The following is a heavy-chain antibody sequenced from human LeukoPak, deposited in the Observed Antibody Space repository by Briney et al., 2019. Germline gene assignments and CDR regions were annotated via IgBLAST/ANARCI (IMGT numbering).Heavy chain of an antibody. Sequence: PSETLSLTCTVSGGSISSGGYYWSWIRQHPGKGLEWIGYIYYSGSTYYNPSLKSRVTISVDTSKNQFSLELSTVNAADTAVYYCARESWNYYFDYWGQGTLVTVSS. CDR1: GGSISSGGYY. CDR2: IYYSGST. D-gene: IGHD1-7*01. V-gene: IGHV4-31*03. J-gene: IGHJ4*02. CDR3: ARESWNYYFDY.